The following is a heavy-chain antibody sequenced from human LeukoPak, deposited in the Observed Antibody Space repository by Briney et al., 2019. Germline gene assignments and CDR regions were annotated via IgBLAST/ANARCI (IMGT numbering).Heavy chain of an antibody. Sequence: PSETLSLTCTVSGDSISRGGFYWTWIRHHPGKGLEWIGYIYYSGSTNYNPSLESRVTISIDTSKNQFSLKLSSVTAADTAVYHCARGSRYSYHWFDPWGQGTLVTVSS. CDR2: IYYSGST. V-gene: IGHV4-31*03. J-gene: IGHJ5*02. CDR3: ARGSRYSYHWFDP. D-gene: IGHD5-18*01. CDR1: GDSISRGGFY.